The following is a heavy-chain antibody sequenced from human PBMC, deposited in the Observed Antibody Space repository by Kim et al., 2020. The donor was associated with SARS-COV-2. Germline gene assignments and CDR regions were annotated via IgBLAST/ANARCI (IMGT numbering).Heavy chain of an antibody. Sequence: SETLSLTCTVSGYSISSGFYWGWIRQPPGKGLEWIGSIYHSGSTYYNPSLKSRVTISVDTSKNQFSLKLSSVTAADTAVYYCARGGILGLFDYWGQGTL. V-gene: IGHV4-38-2*02. D-gene: IGHD2-15*01. CDR1: GYSISSGFY. CDR2: IYHSGST. J-gene: IGHJ4*02. CDR3: ARGGILGLFDY.